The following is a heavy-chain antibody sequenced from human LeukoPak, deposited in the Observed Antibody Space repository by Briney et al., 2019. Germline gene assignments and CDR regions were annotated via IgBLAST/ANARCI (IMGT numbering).Heavy chain of an antibody. CDR1: GGSISSGGYS. CDR2: IYHSGST. CDR3: ASFFDWPQNYFDY. Sequence: SETLSLTCAVSGGSISSGGYSWSWIRQPPGKGLEWIGYIYHSGSTYYNPSLKSRVTISVDRSKNQFSLKLSSVTAADTAVYYCASFFDWPQNYFDYWGQGTLVTVSS. J-gene: IGHJ4*02. D-gene: IGHD3-9*01. V-gene: IGHV4-30-2*01.